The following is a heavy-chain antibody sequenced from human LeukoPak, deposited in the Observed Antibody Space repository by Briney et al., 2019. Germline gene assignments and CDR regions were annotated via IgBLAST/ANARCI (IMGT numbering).Heavy chain of an antibody. J-gene: IGHJ5*02. CDR3: ARDPEQWLVRGGWFDP. Sequence: PGGSLRLSCAASGFTFSSYGMHWVRQAPGKGLEWVAVIWYDGSNKYCADSVKGRFTISRDNSKNTLYLQMNSLRAEDTAVYYCARDPEQWLVRGGWFDPWGQGTLVTVSS. D-gene: IGHD6-19*01. CDR2: IWYDGSNK. V-gene: IGHV3-33*01. CDR1: GFTFSSYG.